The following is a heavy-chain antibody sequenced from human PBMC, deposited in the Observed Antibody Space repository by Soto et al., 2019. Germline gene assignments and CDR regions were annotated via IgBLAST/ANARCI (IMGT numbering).Heavy chain of an antibody. CDR1: GFTFSTYG. CDR2: IWYDGSNK. CDR3: ARVDCTGGSCRPYSYYDMDV. D-gene: IGHD2-15*01. J-gene: IGHJ6*02. V-gene: IGHV3-33*01. Sequence: QVQLVESGGGVVQPGRSLRLSCAASGFTFSTYGMHWVRQAPGKGLEWVAIIWYDGSNKYYADSVKGRFTISRDNSKNTLYLQMNSLRAEETAVYYCARVDCTGGSCRPYSYYDMDVWGQGTTVTVSS.